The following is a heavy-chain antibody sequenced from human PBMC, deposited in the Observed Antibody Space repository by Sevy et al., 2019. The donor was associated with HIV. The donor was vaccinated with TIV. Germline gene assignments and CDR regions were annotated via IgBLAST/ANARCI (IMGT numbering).Heavy chain of an antibody. Sequence: GGSLRLSCAASGFTFSSYAMSWVRQAPGKGLEWVSAISGSGGSTYYADSVKGRFTISRDNSKNTLYLQTNSLRAEDTAVYYCAKVSYSSGWSAIFDYWGQGTLVTVSS. CDR2: ISGSGGST. J-gene: IGHJ4*02. D-gene: IGHD6-19*01. CDR3: AKVSYSSGWSAIFDY. CDR1: GFTFSSYA. V-gene: IGHV3-23*01.